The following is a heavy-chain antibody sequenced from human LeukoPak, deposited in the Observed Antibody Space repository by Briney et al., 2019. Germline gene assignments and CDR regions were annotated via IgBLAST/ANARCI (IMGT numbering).Heavy chain of an antibody. CDR1: GFTFSSYA. J-gene: IGHJ4*02. CDR2: ISYDGSNK. Sequence: PGRSLRLSCAASGFTFSSYAMHWVRQAPGKGLEWVAGISYDGSNKYYADSVKGRFTISRDNSKNTLYLQMNSLRAEDTAVYYCQGRAMVTNDYWGQGTLVTVSS. D-gene: IGHD5-18*01. V-gene: IGHV3-30-3*01. CDR3: QGRAMVTNDY.